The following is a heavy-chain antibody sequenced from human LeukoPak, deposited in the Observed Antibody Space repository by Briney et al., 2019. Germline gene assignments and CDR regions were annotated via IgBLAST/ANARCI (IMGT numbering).Heavy chain of an antibody. CDR1: GFTFRSYN. Sequence: PGGSLRLSCAASGFTFRSYNMNWVRQAPGKRPEWVSSISSSSSYIYYADSVKGRFTISRHNAKNSLYLQMNSLRAEDTALYYCARGASRADYWGQGTLVTVSS. V-gene: IGHV3-21*01. CDR3: ARGASRADY. J-gene: IGHJ4*02. CDR2: ISSSSSYI.